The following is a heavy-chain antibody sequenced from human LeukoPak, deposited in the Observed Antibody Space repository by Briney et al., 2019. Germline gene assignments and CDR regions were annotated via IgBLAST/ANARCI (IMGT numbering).Heavy chain of an antibody. CDR1: GFTFSSYS. J-gene: IGHJ4*02. CDR3: ARVSGSYGDSAY. Sequence: PGGSLRLSCAASGFTFSSYSMNWVRQAPGKGLEWISYITGSSSSMYYADSVKGRFTISRDNAKNSLYLQMNSLRAEDTAVYYCARVSGSYGDSAYWGQGTLVTVSS. V-gene: IGHV3-48*04. D-gene: IGHD1-26*01. CDR2: ITGSSSSM.